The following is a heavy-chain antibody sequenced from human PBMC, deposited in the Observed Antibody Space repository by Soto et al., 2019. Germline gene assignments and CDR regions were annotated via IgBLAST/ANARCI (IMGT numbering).Heavy chain of an antibody. CDR1: GFSFSTYD. J-gene: IGHJ5*01. Sequence: SGGSLRLSCAASGFSFSTYDMHWVRQAPGKGLEWVSLIGTAGNTHYPDSVKGRFIISRDNAKSSLYLQMNSLRAGDTAVYYCARDPSGWGLDSWGQGTPVTVSS. V-gene: IGHV3-13*01. CDR3: ARDPSGWGLDS. CDR2: IGTAGNT. D-gene: IGHD6-19*01.